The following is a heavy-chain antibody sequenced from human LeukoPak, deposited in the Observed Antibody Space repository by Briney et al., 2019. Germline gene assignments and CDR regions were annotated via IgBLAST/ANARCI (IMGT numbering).Heavy chain of an antibody. Sequence: PSETLSLTCTVSGGSISSYYWSWIRHPPGKGLELIGHIYYRGSTNYNPSLKSRVTISVDTSKNQFSLKLTSVTAADTAVYYCASSATNNWLDYWGQGTLVTVSS. CDR1: GGSISSYY. CDR2: IYYRGST. D-gene: IGHD6-25*01. V-gene: IGHV4-59*01. CDR3: ASSATNNWLDY. J-gene: IGHJ5*01.